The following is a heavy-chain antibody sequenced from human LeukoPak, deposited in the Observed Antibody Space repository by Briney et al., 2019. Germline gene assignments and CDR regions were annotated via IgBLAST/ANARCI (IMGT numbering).Heavy chain of an antibody. J-gene: IGHJ2*01. V-gene: IGHV1-69*06. Sequence: ASVKVSCKASGGTFSSYAISWVRQAPGQGLEWMGGIIPIFGTANYAQKFQGRVTITADKSTSTAYMELSSLRSEDTAVYYCASPYYDFWSGYWTPHQHWYFDLWGRGTLVTVSS. CDR2: IIPIFGTA. CDR3: ASPYYDFWSGYWTPHQHWYFDL. D-gene: IGHD3-3*01. CDR1: GGTFSSYA.